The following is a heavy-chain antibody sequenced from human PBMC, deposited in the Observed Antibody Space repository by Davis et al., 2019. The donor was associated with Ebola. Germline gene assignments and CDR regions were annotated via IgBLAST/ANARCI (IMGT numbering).Heavy chain of an antibody. CDR1: AGSIISSSSY. J-gene: IGHJ5*02. D-gene: IGHD3-3*01. CDR2: IYYSGIT. CDR3: ARQGWSGYSLRHWLDP. Sequence: MPSQTLSLTCTLSAGSIISSSSYWGWIRQPPLKGLEWIGSIYYSGITYYNPSLKSRVTISVDTSKNQFSLKLRSVTAADTTVYYCARQGWSGYSLRHWLDPWGRGTLVTVSS. V-gene: IGHV4-39*01.